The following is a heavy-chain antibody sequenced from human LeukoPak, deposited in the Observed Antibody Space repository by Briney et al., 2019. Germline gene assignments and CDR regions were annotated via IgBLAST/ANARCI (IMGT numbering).Heavy chain of an antibody. V-gene: IGHV3-15*01. Sequence: PGGSLRLSCAASGFTFTNTWMSWVRQAPGKGLEWVGRIKSKPEGGTSTYAAPVKGRFSISRDDLKNTLSLQMSSLKTEYTAVYYCRRYFDSTDPWGQGTLVTVSS. J-gene: IGHJ5*02. D-gene: IGHD3-9*01. CDR2: IKSKPEGGTS. CDR1: GFTFTNTW. CDR3: RRYFDSTDP.